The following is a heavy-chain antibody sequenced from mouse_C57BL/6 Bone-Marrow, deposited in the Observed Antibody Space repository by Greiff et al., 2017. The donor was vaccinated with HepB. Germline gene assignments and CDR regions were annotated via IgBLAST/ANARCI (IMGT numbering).Heavy chain of an antibody. CDR3: ARSLMMTTVVENDFDY. V-gene: IGHV1-53*01. Sequence: VQLQQPGTELVKPGASVKLSCQASGYTFTSYWMHWVKQRPGQGLEWIGHINPSNGGTTYNEKFKSKATLTVDNSSSTAYMQRSSLTSADSAVYYCARSLMMTTVVENDFDYWGQGTTLTVSS. D-gene: IGHD1-1*01. CDR1: GYTFTSYW. CDR2: INPSNGGT. J-gene: IGHJ2*01.